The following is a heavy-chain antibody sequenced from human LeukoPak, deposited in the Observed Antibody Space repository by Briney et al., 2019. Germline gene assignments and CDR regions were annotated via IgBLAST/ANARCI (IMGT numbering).Heavy chain of an antibody. CDR2: IQYDGSKT. V-gene: IGHV3-33*08. Sequence: GGSLRLSCAASGFTFDNYWMSWVRQAPGKGLEWVAGIQYDGSKTYYGDSVKGRFSISRDNSRNTLYLQMSSLRAEDMAVYSCARDVDTSNHMSIFDPWGQGTLVTVSS. CDR3: ARDVDTSNHMSIFDP. J-gene: IGHJ5*02. CDR1: GFTFDNYW. D-gene: IGHD2-21*01.